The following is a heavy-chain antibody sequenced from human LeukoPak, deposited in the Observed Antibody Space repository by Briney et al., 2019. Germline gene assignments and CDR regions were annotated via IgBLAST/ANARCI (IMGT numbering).Heavy chain of an antibody. V-gene: IGHV3-30*03. Sequence: GGSLRLSCAASGFTFSSYGMHWVRQAPGKGLEWVAVISYDGSNKYYADSVKGRFTISRDNSKNTLYLQMNSLRAEDSAVYYCVRDRYYTMDVWGKGTTVSVSS. CDR1: GFTFSSYG. CDR3: VRDRYYTMDV. CDR2: ISYDGSNK. J-gene: IGHJ6*03.